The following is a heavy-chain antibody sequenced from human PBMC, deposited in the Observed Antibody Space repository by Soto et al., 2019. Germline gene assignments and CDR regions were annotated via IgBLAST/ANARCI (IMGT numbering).Heavy chain of an antibody. V-gene: IGHV4-39*01. CDR2: IYYSGST. CDR3: AAWGVVVAATVDD. J-gene: IGHJ4*02. D-gene: IGHD2-15*01. CDR1: GGSISSSSYY. Sequence: SETLSLTCTVSGGSISSSSYYWGWIRQPPGKGLEWIGSIYYSGSTYYNPSLKSRVTISVDTSKNQFSLKLSSVTAADTAVYYCAAWGVVVAATVDDWGQGTLFTVAS.